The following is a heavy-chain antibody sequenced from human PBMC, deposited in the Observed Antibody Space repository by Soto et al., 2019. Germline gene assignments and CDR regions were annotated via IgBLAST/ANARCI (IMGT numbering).Heavy chain of an antibody. Sequence: QPGGSLRLSCAAAGFTFSDYAMNWVRQAPGKGLEWVSAISGSGANTYYADSVKGRFTISRDNSKNMLYLQMNSLRDEDTAVYYCANGRFLEWLLPDSWFDPWGQGTLVTVSS. D-gene: IGHD3-3*01. J-gene: IGHJ5*02. CDR3: ANGRFLEWLLPDSWFDP. V-gene: IGHV3-23*01. CDR2: ISGSGANT. CDR1: GFTFSDYA.